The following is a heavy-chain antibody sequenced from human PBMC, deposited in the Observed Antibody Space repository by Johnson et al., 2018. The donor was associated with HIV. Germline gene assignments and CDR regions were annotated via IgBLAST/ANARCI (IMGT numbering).Heavy chain of an antibody. V-gene: IGHV3-30*19. D-gene: IGHD6-13*01. CDR1: GFTFSSYG. J-gene: IGHJ3*02. CDR3: ARGSWLAAAAPGAFDI. Sequence: QVQLVESGGGVVRPGGSLRLSCAASGFTFSSYGMHWVRQAPGKGLEWVAVISYDGSNKYYADSVKGRFTISRDNSKNTLYLQMNSLRAGDTAVYYCARGSWLAAAAPGAFDIWGQGTMVTVSS. CDR2: ISYDGSNK.